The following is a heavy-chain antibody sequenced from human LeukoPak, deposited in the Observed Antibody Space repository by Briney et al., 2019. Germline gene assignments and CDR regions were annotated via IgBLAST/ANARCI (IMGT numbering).Heavy chain of an antibody. CDR2: ISWNSGSI. CDR1: GFTFDDYA. D-gene: IGHD3-10*01. Sequence: GGSLRLSCAASGFTFDDYAMHWVRQAPGKGLEWVSGISWNSGSIGYADSVKGRFTISRDNSKNTLYLQMNSLRAEDTAVYYCAKDSGSGSYPPYYFDYWGQGTLVTVSS. J-gene: IGHJ4*02. V-gene: IGHV3-9*01. CDR3: AKDSGSGSYPPYYFDY.